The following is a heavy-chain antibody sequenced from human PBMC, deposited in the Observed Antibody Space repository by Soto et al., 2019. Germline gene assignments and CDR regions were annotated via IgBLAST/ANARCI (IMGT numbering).Heavy chain of an antibody. CDR3: ARDRRVWRGHNWFDP. CDR2: IYYSGST. V-gene: IGHV4-59*01. CDR1: GGSISSYY. J-gene: IGHJ5*02. Sequence: SETLSLTCTVSGGSISSYYWSWIRQPPGKGLEWIGYIYYSGSTNYNPSLKSRVTISVDTSKNQFSLKLSSVTAEETAVYYCARDRRVWRGHNWFDPWGQGTLVTLL. D-gene: IGHD3-3*01.